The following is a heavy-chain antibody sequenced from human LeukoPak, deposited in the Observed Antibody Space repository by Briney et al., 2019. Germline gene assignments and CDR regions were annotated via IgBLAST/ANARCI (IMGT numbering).Heavy chain of an antibody. CDR1: GYSYTIYW. J-gene: IGHJ3*01. CDR2: VYPGDSDT. V-gene: IGHV5-51*01. CDR3: ARLGVGSRYCSSNTCYSKDAFDV. D-gene: IGHD2-15*01. Sequence: GESLKISCKGSGYSYTIYWIGWVRQMPARGLEWMGIVYPGDSDTRYSPSFQGQVPISADKSISTAYLQWSSLKASDTAMYYCARLGVGSRYCSSNTCYSKDAFDVWGQGTMATVSS.